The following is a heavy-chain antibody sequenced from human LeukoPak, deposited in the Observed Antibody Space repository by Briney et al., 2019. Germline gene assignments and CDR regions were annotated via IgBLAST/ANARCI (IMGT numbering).Heavy chain of an antibody. Sequence: SETLSLTRAVSGGSISSGGYSWSWIRQPPGKGLEWIGYIYNSGTTYYNPSLKSRVTISVDTSKNQFSLKLSSVTAADTAVYYCARHPFRGVIISWFDPWGQGTLVTVSS. CDR2: IYNSGTT. CDR1: GGSISSGGYS. J-gene: IGHJ5*02. D-gene: IGHD3-10*01. V-gene: IGHV4-30-4*07. CDR3: ARHPFRGVIISWFDP.